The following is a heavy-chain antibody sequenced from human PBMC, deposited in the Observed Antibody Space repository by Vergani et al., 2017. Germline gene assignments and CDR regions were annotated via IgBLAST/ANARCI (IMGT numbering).Heavy chain of an antibody. J-gene: IGHJ4*02. V-gene: IGHV3-53*01. CDR2: IYSGGST. Sequence: EVQLLESGGGLVQPGGSLRLSCAASGFTVSSNYMSWVRQAPGKGLEWVSVIYSGGSTYYADSVKGRFTISRDNSKNTLYLQMNSLRAEDTAVYYCARDRRYYYDSSGYAFDYWGQGTLVTVSS. D-gene: IGHD3-22*01. CDR1: GFTVSSNY. CDR3: ARDRRYYYDSSGYAFDY.